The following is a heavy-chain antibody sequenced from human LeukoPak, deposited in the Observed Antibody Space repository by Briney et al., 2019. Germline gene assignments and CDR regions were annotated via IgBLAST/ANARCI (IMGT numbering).Heavy chain of an antibody. V-gene: IGHV3-23*01. CDR2: ISASGGGK. CDR3: AKDNADYPIYYFDS. CDR1: GFTFSTYA. J-gene: IGHJ4*02. D-gene: IGHD3-16*01. Sequence: GGSLRLSCAASGFTFSTYAMNWVRQAPGKGLEWVSGISASGGGKFYADSVKGRFTISRDKSKSTLYLQMSSLRADDAAVYYCAKDNADYPIYYFDSWGQGTLVTVSS.